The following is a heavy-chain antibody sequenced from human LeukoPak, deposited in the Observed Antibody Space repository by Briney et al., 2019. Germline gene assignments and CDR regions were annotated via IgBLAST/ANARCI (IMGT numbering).Heavy chain of an antibody. J-gene: IGHJ4*02. CDR2: IKQDGSEK. Sequence: GGSLRLSCAASGFTFSDNYMSWIRQAPGKGLEWVANIKQDGSEKYYVDSVKGRFTISRDNAKNSLYLQMNSLRAEDTAVYYCARQGEGPYYYDSSGYYPHDYWGQGTLVTVSS. D-gene: IGHD3-22*01. CDR1: GFTFSDNY. CDR3: ARQGEGPYYYDSSGYYPHDY. V-gene: IGHV3-7*01.